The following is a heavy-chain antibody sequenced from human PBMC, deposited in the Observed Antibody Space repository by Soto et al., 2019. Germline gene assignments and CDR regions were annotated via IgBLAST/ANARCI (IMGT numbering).Heavy chain of an antibody. CDR3: ARHGITIFGVVIIPHGMDV. J-gene: IGHJ6*02. Sequence: GECLKISCKGSGYSFTSYWIGWVRQMPGKGLEWMGIIYPGDSDTRYSPSFQGQVTISADKSISTAYLQWSSLKASDTAMYYCARHGITIFGVVIIPHGMDVWGHGTTVTV. CDR2: IYPGDSDT. V-gene: IGHV5-51*01. D-gene: IGHD3-3*01. CDR1: GYSFTSYW.